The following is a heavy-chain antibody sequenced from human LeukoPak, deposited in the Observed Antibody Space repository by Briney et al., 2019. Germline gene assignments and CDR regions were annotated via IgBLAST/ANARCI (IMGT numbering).Heavy chain of an antibody. J-gene: IGHJ4*02. CDR1: GGSISSGGYS. Sequence: SQTLSLTCAVSGGSISSGGYSWSWIRQPPGKGLEWIGYIYHSGSTYYNPSLKSRVTISVDRSKNQFSLKLSSVTAADTAVYYCARGQQLANFDYWGQGTQVTVSS. V-gene: IGHV4-30-2*01. CDR2: IYHSGST. CDR3: ARGQQLANFDY. D-gene: IGHD6-13*01.